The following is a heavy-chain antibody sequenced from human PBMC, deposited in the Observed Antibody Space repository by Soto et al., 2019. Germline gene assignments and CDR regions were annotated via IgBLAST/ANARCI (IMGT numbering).Heavy chain of an antibody. CDR1: GFTFSDYA. CDR2: LSHDGRNT. V-gene: IGHV3-30*18. Sequence: GGSLRLSCVASGFTFSDYAMHWVRKAPGKGLEWVAVLSHDGRNTHYADSVKGRFTISRDSSKNTVSLEMTSLRAEDLAVNYSAKGGMQCLVTSDFNYWGQG. CDR3: AKGGMQCLVTSDFNY. J-gene: IGHJ4*02. D-gene: IGHD6-19*01.